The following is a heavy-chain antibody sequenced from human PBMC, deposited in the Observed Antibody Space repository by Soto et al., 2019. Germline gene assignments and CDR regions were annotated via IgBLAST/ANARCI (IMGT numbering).Heavy chain of an antibody. CDR1: GDSLIGNSNY. Sequence: QLRESGPGLVRPSETLSLTCTVSGDSLIGNSNYWAWIRQPPGKGLEWIATVYYSASTYYNPSLESRATISVGASTNHFSLNLRSVAAADTAVYYCARCTFPYGDFDYWGQGALVTVSS. D-gene: IGHD4-17*01. CDR3: ARCTFPYGDFDY. V-gene: IGHV4-39*02. CDR2: VYYSAST. J-gene: IGHJ4*02.